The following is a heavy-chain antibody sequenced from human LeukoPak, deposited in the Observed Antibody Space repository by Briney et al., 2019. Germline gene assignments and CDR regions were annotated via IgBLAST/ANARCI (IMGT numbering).Heavy chain of an antibody. D-gene: IGHD6-6*01. J-gene: IGHJ4*02. CDR1: GFTFSSYS. Sequence: GGSQRLSCAASGFTFSSYSMNWVRQAPGKGLEWVSSISSSSSYIYYADLVKGRFTISRDNAKNSLYLQMNSLRAEDTAVYYCAKCPGKAARALYLDYWGQGTLVTVSS. V-gene: IGHV3-21*04. CDR3: AKCPGKAARALYLDY. CDR2: ISSSSSYI.